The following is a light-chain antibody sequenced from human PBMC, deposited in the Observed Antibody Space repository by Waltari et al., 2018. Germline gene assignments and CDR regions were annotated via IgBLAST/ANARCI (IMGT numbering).Light chain of an antibody. V-gene: IGKV3-20*01. Sequence: DIVLTQSPGTLSLSAGDRATLSCRANQRVSNNYLAWYQQKPGQAPRLLLYDADTRATGIPDRFSGSWSGTEFSLTISRLEPEDFGVYYCQQYGSSPGFGQGTKVEIK. CDR1: QRVSNNY. CDR3: QQYGSSPG. J-gene: IGKJ1*01. CDR2: DAD.